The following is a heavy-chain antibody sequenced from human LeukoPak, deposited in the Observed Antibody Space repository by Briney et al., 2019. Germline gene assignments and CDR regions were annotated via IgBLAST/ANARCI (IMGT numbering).Heavy chain of an antibody. V-gene: IGHV1-18*01. CDR1: GYTFTSHG. D-gene: IGHD3-22*01. CDR2: ISAYNGNT. CDR3: ARDEYYYDSSGYPAYFDY. J-gene: IGHJ4*02. Sequence: ASVKVSCKASGYTFTSHGISWVRQAPGQGLEWMGWISAYNGNTNYAQKLQGRVTMTTDTSTSTAYMELRSLRSDDTAVYYCARDEYYYDSSGYPAYFDYWGQGTLVTVSS.